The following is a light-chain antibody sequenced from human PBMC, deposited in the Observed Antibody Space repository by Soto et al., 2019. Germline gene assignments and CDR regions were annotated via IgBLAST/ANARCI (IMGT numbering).Light chain of an antibody. CDR3: QKYNSAPRT. Sequence: DIQMTQSPSSLSSSVGDRVTITCRASQSISNYLAWYQQKPGKVPKLLIYAASTLKSGGPSRFSGSGSGTDFTLTISSLQPEDVATYYCQKYNSAPRTFGQGTKVEIK. V-gene: IGKV1-27*01. CDR1: QSISNY. J-gene: IGKJ1*01. CDR2: AAS.